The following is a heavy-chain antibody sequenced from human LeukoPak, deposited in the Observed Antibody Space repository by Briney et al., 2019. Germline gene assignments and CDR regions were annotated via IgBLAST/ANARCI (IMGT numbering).Heavy chain of an antibody. CDR2: ISSSSSYI. CDR1: GFTFSSYS. V-gene: IGHV3-21*01. J-gene: IGHJ6*03. Sequence: GGSLRLSCAASGFTFSSYSMNWVCQAPGKGLEWVSSISSSSSYIYYADSVKGRFTISRDNAKNSLYLQMNSLRAEDTAVYYCARGGLYYYYYYMDVWSKGTTVTVSS. D-gene: IGHD3-16*01. CDR3: ARGGLYYYYYYMDV.